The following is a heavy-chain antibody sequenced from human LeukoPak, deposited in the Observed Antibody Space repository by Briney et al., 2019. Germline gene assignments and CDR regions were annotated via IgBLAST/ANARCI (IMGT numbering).Heavy chain of an antibody. D-gene: IGHD6-19*01. CDR3: ARRDASSGWCLDS. J-gene: IGHJ4*02. CDR1: GGSISSGGYY. V-gene: IGHV4-39*07. Sequence: PSETLSLTCTVSGGSISSGGYYWTWIRQPPGKGLEWIGEINHRGSTNYNPSLKGRVTISVDTSENQFSLKLPSVTAADTAVYYCARRDASSGWCLDSWGQGTLVTVSS. CDR2: INHRGST.